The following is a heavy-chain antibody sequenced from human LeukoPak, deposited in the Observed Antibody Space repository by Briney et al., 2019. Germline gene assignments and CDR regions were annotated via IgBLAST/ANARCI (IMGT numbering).Heavy chain of an antibody. V-gene: IGHV3-23*01. CDR2: IFPSGGEI. Sequence: GGSLRLSCEASGFTFSTFAMIWVRQPPGKGLEWVSSIFPSGGEIHYADSVKGRFTISRDNSKNTLYLQMNSLRAEDTAVYYCAKDRGSAAVLDYWGQGTLVTVSS. CDR1: GFTFSTFA. D-gene: IGHD2-2*01. CDR3: AKDRGSAAVLDY. J-gene: IGHJ4*02.